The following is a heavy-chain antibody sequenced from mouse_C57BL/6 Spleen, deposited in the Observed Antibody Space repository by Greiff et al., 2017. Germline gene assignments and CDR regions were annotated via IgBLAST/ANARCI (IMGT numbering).Heavy chain of an antibody. D-gene: IGHD5-1*01. CDR2: INPNNGGT. Sequence: EVQLQQSGPELVKPGASVKIPCKASGYTFTDYNMDWVKQSHGKSLEWIGDINPNNGGTIYNQKFKGKATLTVDKSSSTAYMELRSLTSGDTAVYYCARRSYRSYWYFDGWGTGTTVTVSS. J-gene: IGHJ1*03. V-gene: IGHV1-18*01. CDR1: GYTFTDYN. CDR3: ARRSYRSYWYFDG.